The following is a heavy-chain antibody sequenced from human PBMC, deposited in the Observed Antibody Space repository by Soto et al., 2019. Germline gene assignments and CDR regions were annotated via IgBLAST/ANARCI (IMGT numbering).Heavy chain of an antibody. J-gene: IGHJ4*02. CDR1: GFTFSAFG. CDR2: IWSDGSNK. V-gene: IGHV3-33*01. CDR3: AREYGSGSYHITTPFDY. Sequence: PGGSLRLSCAASGFTFSAFGMHWVRQSPGKGLEWVTFIWSDGSNKYYIDSVKGRFTISRDNSKNTVYLQMNSLRAEDTAVYYCAREYGSGSYHITTPFDYWHQGTLVTVSS. D-gene: IGHD3-10*01.